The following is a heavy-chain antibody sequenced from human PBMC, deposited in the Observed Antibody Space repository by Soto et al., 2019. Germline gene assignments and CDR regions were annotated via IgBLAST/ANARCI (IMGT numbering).Heavy chain of an antibody. V-gene: IGHV4-39*01. CDR2: FHYSGRT. Sequence: PSETLSLTCSVSGGSISSGPYSWGWIRQPPGKGLEWIGTFHYSGRTYYSPSLESRVTISVDTSKNQFSLKVSSVTAADTAVFYCASLAGYCSGTSCYDYHGMDVWGQGTTFTVSS. CDR1: GGSISSGPYS. J-gene: IGHJ6*02. CDR3: ASLAGYCSGTSCYDYHGMDV. D-gene: IGHD2-2*01.